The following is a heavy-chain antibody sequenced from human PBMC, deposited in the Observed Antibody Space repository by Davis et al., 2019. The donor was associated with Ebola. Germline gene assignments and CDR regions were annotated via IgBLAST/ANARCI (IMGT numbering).Heavy chain of an antibody. D-gene: IGHD1-1*01. V-gene: IGHV3-74*01. Sequence: GESLKISCATSGFTFSSYWMHWVRQAPGKGLVWVSRINSDGSSTSYADSVKGRFTISRDNAKNTLYLQMNSLRAEDTAVYYCAKDLPGTAIDYWGQGTLVTVSS. CDR1: GFTFSSYW. J-gene: IGHJ4*02. CDR2: INSDGSST. CDR3: AKDLPGTAIDY.